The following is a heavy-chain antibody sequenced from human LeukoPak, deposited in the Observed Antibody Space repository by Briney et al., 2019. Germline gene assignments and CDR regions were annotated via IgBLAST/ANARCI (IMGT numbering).Heavy chain of an antibody. V-gene: IGHV3-7*01. CDR2: IKQEGSEK. D-gene: IGHD3-10*01. CDR1: GLTFNRHW. CDR3: ASRPGNGWFGVFDF. J-gene: IGHJ4*02. Sequence: GGSLRLSCAASGLTFNRHWMSGVPQAPGGGVEWVANIKQEGSEKYYLDSVWGRYTISRDNFKNSLYLQMNSLRAEDTAVYYCASRPGNGWFGVFDFWGQGTLVTVSS.